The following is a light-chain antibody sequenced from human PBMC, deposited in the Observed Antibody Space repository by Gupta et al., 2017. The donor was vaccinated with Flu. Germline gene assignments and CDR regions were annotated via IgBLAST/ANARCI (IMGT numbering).Light chain of an antibody. Sequence: EIVLTQSPGTLSLSPGERATLSCRASQSISNNYLAWYQQKPGQAPRLLMYGASSRATGIADRFSGSGSGTDFTLTISRLEPEDFAVYHCQQYKSSPPTFGQGTKVEIK. V-gene: IGKV3-20*01. CDR3: QQYKSSPPT. J-gene: IGKJ1*01. CDR2: GAS. CDR1: QSISNNY.